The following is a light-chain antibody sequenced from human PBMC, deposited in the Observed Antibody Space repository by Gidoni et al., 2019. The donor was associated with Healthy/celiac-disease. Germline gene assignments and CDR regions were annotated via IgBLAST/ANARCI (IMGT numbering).Light chain of an antibody. CDR3: QQYDSSPRT. J-gene: IGKJ2*01. V-gene: IGKV3-20*01. CDR1: QSVSCSD. Sequence: ESVLTQSPGTLSLSPGERATLSWRASQSVSCSDLAWYQQKPGRAPRLLIYGASSRATGIPDRCSGSGSGTDFTLTISRLEPEDFAVCYCQQYDSSPRTFGQGTKLEIK. CDR2: GAS.